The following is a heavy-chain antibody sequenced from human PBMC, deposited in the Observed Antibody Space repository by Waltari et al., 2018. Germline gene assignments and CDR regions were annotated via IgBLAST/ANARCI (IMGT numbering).Heavy chain of an antibody. D-gene: IGHD3-3*01. CDR1: GGSISSSSSY. V-gene: IGHV3-15*01. J-gene: IGHJ4*02. CDR2: IKSKTDGGTT. Sequence: LQLQESGPGLVKPSETLSLTCPVSGGSISSSSSYWGWIRQPPGKGLVWVGRIKSKTDGGTTDYAAPVKGRFTISRDDSKNTLYLQMNSLKTEDTAVYYCTTDPPYYDFWSGYYPFDYWGQGTLVTVSS. CDR3: TTDPPYYDFWSGYYPFDY.